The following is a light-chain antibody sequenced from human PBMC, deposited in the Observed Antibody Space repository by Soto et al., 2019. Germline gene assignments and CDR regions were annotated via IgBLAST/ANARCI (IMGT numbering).Light chain of an antibody. J-gene: IGKJ4*01. CDR3: QQYCCSPLT. CDR1: QSVSNNY. Sequence: EIVLTQSPGTLSLSAGGGATLSCRASQSVSNNYLAWYQQRPGQAPRLLIHGASSRATGIPDRFIGSGSGTDFTLTIRKLEHEDFAVYYCQQYCCSPLTFGAGPKADIK. V-gene: IGKV3-20*01. CDR2: GAS.